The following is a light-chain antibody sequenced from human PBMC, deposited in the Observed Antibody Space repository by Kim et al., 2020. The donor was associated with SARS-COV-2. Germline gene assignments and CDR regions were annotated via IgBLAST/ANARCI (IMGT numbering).Light chain of an antibody. V-gene: IGLV1-47*01. CDR1: SSNIECNY. Sequence: GQGVTLSCSGSSSNIECNYVYWYLQLPGTSPILLIYRNNQRPSGVPDRFSGSKSGTSASLAISGLRSEDEADYYCAVWDDSLSGPVFGGGTQLTVL. J-gene: IGLJ2*01. CDR2: RNN. CDR3: AVWDDSLSGPV.